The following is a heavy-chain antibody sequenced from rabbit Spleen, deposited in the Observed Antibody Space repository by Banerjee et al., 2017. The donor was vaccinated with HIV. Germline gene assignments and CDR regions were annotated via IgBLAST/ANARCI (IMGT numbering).Heavy chain of an antibody. Sequence: QSLEESGGDLVKPGASLTLTCTASGFSFSSNYWICWVRQAPGKGLEWIACIYGGSSGSTYYASWAKGRFTISKTSSTTVTLQMTSLTVADTATYFCARDTGSSFSSYGMDLWGPGTLVTVS. CDR2: IYGGSSGST. V-gene: IGHV1S40*01. CDR3: ARDTGSSFSSYGMDL. J-gene: IGHJ6*01. CDR1: GFSFSSNYW. D-gene: IGHD8-1*01.